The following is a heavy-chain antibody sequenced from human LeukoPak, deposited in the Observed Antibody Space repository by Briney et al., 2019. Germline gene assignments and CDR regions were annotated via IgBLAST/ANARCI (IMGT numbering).Heavy chain of an antibody. Sequence: PGGSLRLSCAASGFTFRSYSMNWVRQAPGKGLEGVSSISSSSSYIYYADSVKGRFTISRDNAKNSLYLQMNSLRAEDTAVYYCARVGYGDYYFDYWGQGTLVTVSS. CDR3: ARVGYGDYYFDY. V-gene: IGHV3-21*01. CDR1: GFTFRSYS. D-gene: IGHD4-17*01. J-gene: IGHJ4*02. CDR2: ISSSSSYI.